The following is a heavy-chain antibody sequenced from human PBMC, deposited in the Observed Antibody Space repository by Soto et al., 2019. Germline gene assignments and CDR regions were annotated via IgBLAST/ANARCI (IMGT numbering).Heavy chain of an antibody. V-gene: IGHV4-39*01. J-gene: IGHJ3*02. D-gene: IGHD3-16*01. CDR2: IYYSGST. CDR3: ASPTLGAFDI. CDR1: GGSISSSSYY. Sequence: SETLSLTCTVSGGSISSSSYYWGWIRQPPGKGLEWIGSIYYSGSTAYNPSLKSRVTMSVDTSKNQFSLRLSSVTAADTAVYYCASPTLGAFDIWGQGTMVTVSS.